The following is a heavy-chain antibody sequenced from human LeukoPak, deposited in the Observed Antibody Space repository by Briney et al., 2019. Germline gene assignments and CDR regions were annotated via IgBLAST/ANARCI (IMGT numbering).Heavy chain of an antibody. CDR1: GYSFTNYW. Sequence: GESLNIPCKGSGYSFTNYWIGWVRQIPGKGQERMGVIYPGDSDTRSSSSFEGPVTISVDKSISTAYLQWSSLKASDTAMYYCARRYDTSDFYTHWGQGTLVTVSS. J-gene: IGHJ4*02. V-gene: IGHV5-51*01. CDR3: ARRYDTSDFYTH. CDR2: IYPGDSDT. D-gene: IGHD3-22*01.